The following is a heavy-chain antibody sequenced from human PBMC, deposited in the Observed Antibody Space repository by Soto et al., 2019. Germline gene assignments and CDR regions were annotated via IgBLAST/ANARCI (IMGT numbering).Heavy chain of an antibody. V-gene: IGHV4-39*01. J-gene: IGHJ2*01. Sequence: QLQLQESGPGLVKPSETLSLTCTVSGGSISSSSYYWGWIRQPPGKGLEWIGSIYYSGSTYYNPSLKSRVTISVDTSTNQFSLQLSSVTAADTAVYYCARVPGGNPILNYWYFDLWGRGTLVTVSS. D-gene: IGHD2-15*01. CDR1: GGSISSSSYY. CDR2: IYYSGST. CDR3: ARVPGGNPILNYWYFDL.